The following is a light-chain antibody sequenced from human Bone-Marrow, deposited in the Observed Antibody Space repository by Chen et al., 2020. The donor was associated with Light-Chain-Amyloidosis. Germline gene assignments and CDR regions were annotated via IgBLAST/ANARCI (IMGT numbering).Light chain of an antibody. Sequence: QSALTQPASVSGSPGQSITISCTGTSSDVGGDNHVSWYQQHPDKAPKLMIYEVTNRPSWVPDRFSGAKSDNTASLTISGLQPEDAAEYFCSSYTITNTLVVGSGTRVTVL. CDR2: EVT. V-gene: IGLV2-14*01. CDR3: SSYTITNTLV. CDR1: SSDVGGDNH. J-gene: IGLJ1*01.